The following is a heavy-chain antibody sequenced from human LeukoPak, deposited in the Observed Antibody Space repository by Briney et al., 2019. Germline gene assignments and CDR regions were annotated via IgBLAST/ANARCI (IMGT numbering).Heavy chain of an antibody. J-gene: IGHJ4*02. CDR1: GGTFSSYA. CDR2: IIPIFGTA. CDR3: ARGVITEYSSSSFDY. Sequence: ASVKVYCKASGGTFSSYAISWVRQAPGQGLEWMGGIIPIFGTANYAQKFQGRVTITADESTSTAYMELSSLRSEDTAVYYCARGVITEYSSSSFDYWGQGTLVTVSS. V-gene: IGHV1-69*13. D-gene: IGHD6-6*01.